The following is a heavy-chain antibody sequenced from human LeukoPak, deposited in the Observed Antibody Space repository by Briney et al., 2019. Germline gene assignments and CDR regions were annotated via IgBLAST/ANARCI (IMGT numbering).Heavy chain of an antibody. CDR3: ARGRYCSSTSCRNYYYYYGMDV. J-gene: IGHJ6*02. V-gene: IGHV3-13*01. Sequence: GSLRLSCAASGFTFSSYDMHWVRQATGKGLEWVSAIGTAGDTYYPGSVKGRFTISRENAKNSLYLQMNSLRAGDTAVYYCARGRYCSSTSCRNYYYYYGMDVWGQGTTVTVSS. CDR1: GFTFSSYD. CDR2: IGTAGDT. D-gene: IGHD2-2*01.